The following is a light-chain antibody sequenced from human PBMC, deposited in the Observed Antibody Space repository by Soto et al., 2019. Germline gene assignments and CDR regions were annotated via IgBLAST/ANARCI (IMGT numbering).Light chain of an antibody. CDR2: EVS. CDR1: SSDVGGYKY. CDR3: ISYTSSNTYV. V-gene: IGLV2-14*01. Sequence: QSALTQPASVSGSPGQSITISCTGTSSDVGGYKYVSWYQQHPGKGPKLMIYEVSNRPSGVPDRFSGSKSGNTASLTISGLQAEDESDYYCISYTSSNTYVFGTGTKVTVL. J-gene: IGLJ1*01.